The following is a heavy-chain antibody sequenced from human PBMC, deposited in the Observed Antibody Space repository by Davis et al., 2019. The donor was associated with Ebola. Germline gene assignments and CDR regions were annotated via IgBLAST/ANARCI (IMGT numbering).Heavy chain of an antibody. CDR2: ISYDGSNK. CDR1: GFIFSDYA. D-gene: IGHD4-17*01. CDR3: ARGGYGADGLDY. Sequence: GESLKISCAASGFIFSDYAMHWVRQAPGKGLEWVAVISYDGSNKYYADSVKGRFTISRDNSKNTLYLQMNSLRAEDTAVYYCARGGYGADGLDYWGQGTLVTVSS. V-gene: IGHV3-30-3*01. J-gene: IGHJ4*02.